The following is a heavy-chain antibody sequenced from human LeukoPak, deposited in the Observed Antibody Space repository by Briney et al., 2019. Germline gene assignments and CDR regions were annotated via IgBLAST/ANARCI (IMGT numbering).Heavy chain of an antibody. J-gene: IGHJ4*02. D-gene: IGHD6-13*01. CDR1: GFTFSSYE. CDR2: ISSSGSTI. Sequence: GGSLRLSCAASGFTFSSYEMNWVRQAPGKGLEWVSYISSSGSTIYYVGSVNGRLTISRDKSTSTLYLQMNRLRAEDTAVYYCEKGGGAAATHLLDYSGQGTLVTVSS. V-gene: IGHV3-48*03. CDR3: EKGGGAAATHLLDY.